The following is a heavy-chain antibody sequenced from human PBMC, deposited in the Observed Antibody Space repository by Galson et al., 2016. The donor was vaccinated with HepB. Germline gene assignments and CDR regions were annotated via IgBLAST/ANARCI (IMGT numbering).Heavy chain of an antibody. V-gene: IGHV4-30-2*01. CDR2: IYDSGST. CDR3: ARGGRDDAFDI. Sequence: TLSLTCTVSGGSISSGGYSWSWIRQPPGKGLEWIGYIYDSGSTYYNPSLKSRLTISVDRSKNQFSLKLSPVTAADTAVYYCARGGRDDAFDIWGQGTMATVSS. CDR1: GGSISSGGYS. J-gene: IGHJ3*02.